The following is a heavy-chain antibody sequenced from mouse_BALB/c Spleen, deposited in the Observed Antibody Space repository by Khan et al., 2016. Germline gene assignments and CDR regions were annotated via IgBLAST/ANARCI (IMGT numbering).Heavy chain of an antibody. CDR2: ISSGSSTN. CDR3: ARGDY. V-gene: IGHV5-17*02. CDR1: GFTFSRFG. J-gene: IGHJ2*01. Sequence: EVELVESGGGLVQPGGSRKLSCAASGFTFSRFGMHWVRQAPEKGLEWVAYISSGSSTNYYADTLKGRFTISRDNPKTALFLQMTSLRSEDTAMYYCARGDYWGQGTTLTVSS.